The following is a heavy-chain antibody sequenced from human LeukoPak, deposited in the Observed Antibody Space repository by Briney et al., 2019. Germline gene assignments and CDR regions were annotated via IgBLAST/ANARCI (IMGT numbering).Heavy chain of an antibody. CDR1: GFTFSRHW. CDR3: SRNGLASTYDI. J-gene: IGHJ3*02. D-gene: IGHD3/OR15-3a*01. Sequence: PGGSLRLSCAASGFTFSRHWMHWVRQTPGKGLLWVSYVSPDGRTTRYADSVKGRFTISRGNSKNTLYLQLNSLSAEDTAVYYCSRNGLASTYDIWGLGTMVTVSS. CDR2: VSPDGRTT. V-gene: IGHV3-74*01.